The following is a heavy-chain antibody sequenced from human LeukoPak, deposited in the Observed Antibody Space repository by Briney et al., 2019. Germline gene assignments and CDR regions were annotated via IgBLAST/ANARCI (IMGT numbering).Heavy chain of an antibody. Sequence: GGSLRLSCAASGFTFSIYWMSWVRQAPGKGLEWVANIKQDGSEKYYVDSVKGRFTISRDNAKNSLYLQMNSLRAEDTAVYYCARAMGMGGYYYDYWGQGTLVTVSS. CDR1: GFTFSIYW. J-gene: IGHJ4*02. CDR2: IKQDGSEK. D-gene: IGHD3-22*01. CDR3: ARAMGMGGYYYDY. V-gene: IGHV3-7*03.